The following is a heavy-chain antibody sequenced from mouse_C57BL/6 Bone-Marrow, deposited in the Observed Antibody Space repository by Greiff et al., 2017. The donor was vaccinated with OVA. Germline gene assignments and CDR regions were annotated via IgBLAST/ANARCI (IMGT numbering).Heavy chain of an antibody. J-gene: IGHJ4*01. D-gene: IGHD1-1*01. CDR3: TLYGSSYDAMDY. V-gene: IGHV14-4*01. Sequence: VQLQQSGAELVRPGASVKLSCTASGFNIKDDYMHWVKQRPEQGLEWIGWIDPENGDTEYASKFQGKATITADTSSNTAYLQLSSLTSEDTAVYDCTLYGSSYDAMDYWGQGTSVTVSS. CDR1: GFNIKDDY. CDR2: IDPENGDT.